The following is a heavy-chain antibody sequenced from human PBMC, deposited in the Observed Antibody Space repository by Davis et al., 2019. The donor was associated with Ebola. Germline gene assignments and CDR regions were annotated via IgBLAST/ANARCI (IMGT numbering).Heavy chain of an antibody. Sequence: GESLKISCAASGFSFSTYGMHWVRQAPGKGLEWVAVISYDGIYKYYADSVKGRFTISRDNSNNTLYLQMNSLRAEDTAVYYCAKGGFYLYMDVWGKGTTVTVSS. CDR2: ISYDGIYK. CDR1: GFSFSTYG. J-gene: IGHJ6*03. CDR3: AKGGFYLYMDV. D-gene: IGHD3-16*02. V-gene: IGHV3-30*18.